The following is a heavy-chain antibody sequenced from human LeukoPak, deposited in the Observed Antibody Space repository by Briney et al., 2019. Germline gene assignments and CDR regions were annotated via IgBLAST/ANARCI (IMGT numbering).Heavy chain of an antibody. CDR1: GFTFSSYG. V-gene: IGHV3-33*01. Sequence: GGSLRLSCAASGFTFSSYGMHWVRQAPGKGLEWVAVIWYDGSNKYYADSVKGRFTISRDNSKNTLYLQMNSLRVEDTAVYYCARPMVRGVIISGFDYWGQGTLVTVSS. CDR3: ARPMVRGVIISGFDY. J-gene: IGHJ4*02. D-gene: IGHD3-10*01. CDR2: IWYDGSNK.